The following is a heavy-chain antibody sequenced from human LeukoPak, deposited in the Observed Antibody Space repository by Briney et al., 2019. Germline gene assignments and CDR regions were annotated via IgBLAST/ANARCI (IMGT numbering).Heavy chain of an antibody. CDR2: ISGSGGST. J-gene: IGHJ4*02. V-gene: IGHV3-23*01. CDR3: AKEHSSWYYFGY. D-gene: IGHD6-13*01. Sequence: GGSLRLSCAASGFTFSSYAMSWVRQAPGKGLEWVSGISGSGGSTYYADSVKGRFTISRDNSKNTLYLQMNSLRAEDAAVYYCAKEHSSWYYFGYWGQGTLVTVSS. CDR1: GFTFSSYA.